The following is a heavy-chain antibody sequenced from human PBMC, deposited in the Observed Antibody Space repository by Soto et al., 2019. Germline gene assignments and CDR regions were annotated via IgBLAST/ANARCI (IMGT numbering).Heavy chain of an antibody. CDR1: GFTFSSYG. D-gene: IGHD1-26*01. Sequence: QVQLVESGGGVVQPGRSLRLSCAASGFTFSSYGMHWVRQAPGKGLEWVAVIWYDGSNKYYADSVKGRFTISRDNSKNTRYLQMNGLRAEDTAVYYCARELSSVGATPNFDYWGQGTLVTVSS. V-gene: IGHV3-33*01. J-gene: IGHJ4*02. CDR2: IWYDGSNK. CDR3: ARELSSVGATPNFDY.